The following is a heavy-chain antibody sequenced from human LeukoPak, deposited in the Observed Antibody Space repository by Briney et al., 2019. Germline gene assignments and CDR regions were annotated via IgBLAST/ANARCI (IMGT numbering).Heavy chain of an antibody. CDR2: INHSGST. CDR3: ARRGIRITISRFDY. V-gene: IGHV4-34*01. D-gene: IGHD3-9*01. CDR1: NGSISGYY. Sequence: SETLSLTCTVSNGSISGYYWSWIRQPPGKGLEWIGEINHSGSTNYNPSLKSRVTISVDTSKNQFSLKLSSVTAADTAVYYCARRGIRITISRFDYWGQGTLVTVSS. J-gene: IGHJ4*02.